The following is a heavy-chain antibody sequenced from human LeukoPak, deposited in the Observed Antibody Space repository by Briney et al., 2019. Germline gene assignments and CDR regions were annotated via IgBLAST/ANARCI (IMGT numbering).Heavy chain of an antibody. CDR2: FDPEDGET. J-gene: IGHJ4*02. CDR1: GYTLTELS. D-gene: IGHD3-22*01. V-gene: IGHV1-24*01. CDR3: ARDAHYYDSSGYYDY. Sequence: HGASVKVSCKVSGYTLTELSMHWVRQAPGKGLEWMGGFDPEDGETIYAQKFQGRVTMTEDTSTDTAYMELSSLRSDDTAVYYCARDAHYYDSSGYYDYWGQGTLVTVSS.